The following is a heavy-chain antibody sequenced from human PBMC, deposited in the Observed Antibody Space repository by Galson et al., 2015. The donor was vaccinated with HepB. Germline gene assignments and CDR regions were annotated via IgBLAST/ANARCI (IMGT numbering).Heavy chain of an antibody. V-gene: IGHV1-69*02. CDR3: ARASYYDILTGYPNDAFDI. CDR2: IIPILGIA. J-gene: IGHJ3*02. Sequence: SVKVSCKASGGTFSSYTISWVRQAPGQGLEWMGRIIPILGIANYAQKFQGRVTITAGKSTSTAYMELSSLRSEDTAVYYCARASYYDILTGYPNDAFDIWGQGTMVTVSS. D-gene: IGHD3-9*01. CDR1: GGTFSSYT.